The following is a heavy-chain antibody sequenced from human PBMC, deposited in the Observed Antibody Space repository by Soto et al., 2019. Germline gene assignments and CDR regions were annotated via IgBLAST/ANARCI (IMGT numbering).Heavy chain of an antibody. Sequence: QVQLVQSGAEVKKPGASVKVSCKASGYTFSSHGISWVRQAPGQGLEWMGWISAYNANTNYAQKLQGRVTMTTDTSTSTAYMELRSLGSDDTAVYFCAREVALVTPFDYWGQGTLVTVSS. D-gene: IGHD4-4*01. CDR2: ISAYNANT. CDR1: GYTFSSHG. J-gene: IGHJ4*02. V-gene: IGHV1-18*01. CDR3: AREVALVTPFDY.